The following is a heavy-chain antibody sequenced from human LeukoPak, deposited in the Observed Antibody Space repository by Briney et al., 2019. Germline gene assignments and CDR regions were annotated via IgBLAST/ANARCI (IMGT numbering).Heavy chain of an antibody. CDR3: AREAERDFWSGTYFDY. V-gene: IGHV3-48*04. J-gene: IGHJ4*02. CDR1: GFTFSSYS. D-gene: IGHD3-3*01. CDR2: ISSSSSTI. Sequence: PGGSLRLSCAASGFTFSSYSMNWVRQAPGKGLEWVSYISSSSSTIYYADSVKGRFTISRDNAKNSLYLQMNSLRAEDTAVYYCAREAERDFWSGTYFDYWGQGTLVTVSS.